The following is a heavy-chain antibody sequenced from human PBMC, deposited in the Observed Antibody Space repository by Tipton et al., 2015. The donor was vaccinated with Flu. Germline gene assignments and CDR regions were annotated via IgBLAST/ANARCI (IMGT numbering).Heavy chain of an antibody. CDR3: ARLTTVVTPEYFQH. J-gene: IGHJ1*01. CDR2: INPNSGGT. D-gene: IGHD4-23*01. CDR1: GYTFTGYY. Sequence: QLVQSGAEVKKPGASVKVSCKASGYTFTGYYMHWVRQAPGQGLEWMGWINPNSGGTNYAQKFQGRVTMTRDTSISTAYMELSRLRSDDPAVYYCARLTTVVTPEYFQHWGQGTLVTVSS. V-gene: IGHV1-2*02.